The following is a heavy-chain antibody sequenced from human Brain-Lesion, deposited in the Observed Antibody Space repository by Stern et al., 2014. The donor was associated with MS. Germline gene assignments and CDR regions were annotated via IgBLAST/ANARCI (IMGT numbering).Heavy chain of an antibody. CDR1: GFTFTSSA. D-gene: IGHD6-13*01. Sequence: QLVESGPEVKKPGTSVKVSCKASGFTFTSSAVQWVRQAPGQRLEWIGRITLGSGNTNYAQQFQGRVTITRDMSTSTAYMELSSLRSEDTAVYYCAADPTTGSSSWYYMPNWFDPWGQGTLVTVSS. CDR3: AADPTTGSSSWYYMPNWFDP. CDR2: ITLGSGNT. V-gene: IGHV1-58*01. J-gene: IGHJ5*02.